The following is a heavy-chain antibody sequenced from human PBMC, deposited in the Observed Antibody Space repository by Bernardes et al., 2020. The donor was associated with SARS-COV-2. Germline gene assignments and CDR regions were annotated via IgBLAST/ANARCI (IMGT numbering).Heavy chain of an antibody. D-gene: IGHD2-21*02. CDR3: ARTRTTISTTGIPVDY. Sequence: ASVKVSCMASGYTFTDYFIYWVRQAPGQRLEWMGWINPNTGGTNYVQKFQGRVTMTRDTSITTAYMELSWLGSDDTAIYYCARTRTTISTTGIPVDYWGQGTLVTVSS. V-gene: IGHV1-2*02. CDR2: INPNTGGT. CDR1: GYTFTDYF. J-gene: IGHJ4*02.